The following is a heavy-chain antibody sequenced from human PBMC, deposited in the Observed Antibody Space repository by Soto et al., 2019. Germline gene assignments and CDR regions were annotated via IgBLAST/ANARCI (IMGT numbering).Heavy chain of an antibody. CDR1: GGSISSYY. D-gene: IGHD2-2*01. V-gene: IGHV4-59*01. J-gene: IGHJ5*02. Sequence: SETLSLTCTVSGGSISSYYWSWIRQPPGKGLEWIGYIYYSGSTNYNPSLKSRVTISVDTSKNQFSLKLSSVTAADTAVYYGARFGDIVVVPAATNWFDPWGQGTLVTVSS. CDR2: IYYSGST. CDR3: ARFGDIVVVPAATNWFDP.